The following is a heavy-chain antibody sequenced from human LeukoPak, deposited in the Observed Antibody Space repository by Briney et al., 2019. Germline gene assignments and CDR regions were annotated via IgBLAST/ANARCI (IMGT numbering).Heavy chain of an antibody. D-gene: IGHD3-22*01. CDR1: GGSISSGGYS. CDR2: IYHSGST. J-gene: IGHJ6*02. CDR3: ARGALHYYDSSGYPNYGMDV. V-gene: IGHV4-30-2*01. Sequence: PSQTLSLTCTVSGGSISSGGYSWSWIRQPPGKGLEWIGYIYHSGSTYYNPSLKSRVTISVDRSKNQFSLKLSSVTAADTAVYYCARGALHYYDSSGYPNYGMDVWGQGTTVTVSS.